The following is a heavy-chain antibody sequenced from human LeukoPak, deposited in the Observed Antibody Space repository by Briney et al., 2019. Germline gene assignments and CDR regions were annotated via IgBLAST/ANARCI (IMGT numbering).Heavy chain of an antibody. CDR1: GYYISSGYY. Sequence: SETLSLTCTVSGYYISSGYYWGWIRQPPGKGLEWIGSIYHSGSTYYNPSLKSRVTISVDTSKNQFSLKLSSVTAADTAVYYCARDLSLGSGEFWGPGTLVTVSS. D-gene: IGHD3-10*01. J-gene: IGHJ4*02. V-gene: IGHV4-38-2*02. CDR2: IYHSGST. CDR3: ARDLSLGSGEF.